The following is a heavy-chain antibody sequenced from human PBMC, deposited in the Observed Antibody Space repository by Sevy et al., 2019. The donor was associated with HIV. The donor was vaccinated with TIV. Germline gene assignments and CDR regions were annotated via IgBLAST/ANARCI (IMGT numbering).Heavy chain of an antibody. Sequence: SETLSLTCTVSGGSISSSSYYWGWIRQPPGKGLEWIGSIYYSGSTYYNPSLKSRVTISVDTSKNQFSLKLSSVTAADMAVYYCARTYYDFWSGYYTAAFDYWGQGTLVTVSS. CDR3: ARTYYDFWSGYYTAAFDY. V-gene: IGHV4-39*01. D-gene: IGHD3-3*01. CDR2: IYYSGST. J-gene: IGHJ4*02. CDR1: GGSISSSSYY.